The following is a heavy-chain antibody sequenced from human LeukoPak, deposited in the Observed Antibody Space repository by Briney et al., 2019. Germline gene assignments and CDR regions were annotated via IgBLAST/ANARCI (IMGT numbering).Heavy chain of an antibody. J-gene: IGHJ5*02. V-gene: IGHV1-2*02. CDR2: INPNSGST. CDR3: ARANMVRGVGLFFDRNWFDP. CDR1: GYTFTGYY. Sequence: ASVKVSCKASGYTFTGYYIHWVRQAPGQGLEWMGWINPNSGSTNYAQKFQGRVTMTRDTSFSTAYMELSRLSSDDTAVYYCARANMVRGVGLFFDRNWFDPWGQGTLVTVSS. D-gene: IGHD3-10*01.